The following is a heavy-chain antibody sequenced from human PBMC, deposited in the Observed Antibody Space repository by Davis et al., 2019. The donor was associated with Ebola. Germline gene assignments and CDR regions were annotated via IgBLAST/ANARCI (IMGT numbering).Heavy chain of an antibody. CDR2: ISAYNGNT. CDR3: ASGLVRGESYWYFDL. D-gene: IGHD6-6*01. Sequence: ASVKVSCKASSYTFTSYSISWVRQAPGQGLEWMGRISAYNGNTNYAQKLQGRVTMTTDTSRSTAYMELRSLRSDDTAVYYCASGLVRGESYWYFDLWGRGTLVTVSS. V-gene: IGHV1-18*01. J-gene: IGHJ2*01. CDR1: SYTFTSYS.